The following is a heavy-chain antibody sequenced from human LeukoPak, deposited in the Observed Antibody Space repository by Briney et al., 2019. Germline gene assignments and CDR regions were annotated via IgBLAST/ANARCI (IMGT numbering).Heavy chain of an antibody. CDR2: ISSNGVHT. V-gene: IGHV3-64D*09. D-gene: IGHD6-19*01. J-gene: IGHJ4*02. Sequence: PGGSLRLSCSASGFTFSSYARHWVRQAPGQGLEYVSAISSNGVHTYYADSVKGRFTISRDNSKNTLYLQMSSLRAEDTAVYWCVQGGRYSSDWLDYWGQGTLVTVSS. CDR3: VQGGRYSSDWLDY. CDR1: GFTFSSYA.